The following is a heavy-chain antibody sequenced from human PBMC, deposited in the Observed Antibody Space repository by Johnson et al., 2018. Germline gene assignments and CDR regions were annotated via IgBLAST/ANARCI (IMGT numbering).Heavy chain of an antibody. CDR2: SRRKANNYAT. D-gene: IGHD1/OR15-1a*01. V-gene: IGHV3-73*01. Sequence: VQLVESGGGLVQPGGSXKLSCAASGFTFSGSTIHWVRQASGIGLAWVGRSRRKANNYATAFAGALKGRVSMSRDDSNNTAYRQINSLTTEDTAVYYCARGSNTGYYFGVDVWGQGTTVTVSS. CDR1: GFTFSGST. J-gene: IGHJ6*02. CDR3: ARGSNTGYYFGVDV.